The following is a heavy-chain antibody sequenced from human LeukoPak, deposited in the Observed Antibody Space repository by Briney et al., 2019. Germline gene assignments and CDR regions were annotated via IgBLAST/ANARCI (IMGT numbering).Heavy chain of an antibody. V-gene: IGHV6-1*01. D-gene: IGHD6-19*01. CDR3: ARSETSSGWSFSRFDP. J-gene: IGHJ5*02. Sequence: PSQTLSLTCAISGDSVASESAAWNWIRQSSSRGFEWLGRTYYRSKWYHDSALSVRGRITINPDTSKNHFSLQLNSVTPEDTAVYYCARSETSSGWSFSRFDPWGQGTLVTVSS. CDR1: GDSVASESAA. CDR2: TYYRSKWYH.